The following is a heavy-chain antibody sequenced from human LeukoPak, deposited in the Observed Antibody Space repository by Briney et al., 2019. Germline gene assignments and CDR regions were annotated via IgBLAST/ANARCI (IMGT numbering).Heavy chain of an antibody. J-gene: IGHJ4*02. V-gene: IGHV4-31*03. Sequence: PSQTLSLTCTVSGGSISSGGYYWSWIRQHPGKGLEWIGYIYYSGSTYYNPSLKSRVTISVDTSKNQFSLKLSSVTAADTAVYYCARGTSGPGCSSTSCYGNYWGQGTLVTVSS. CDR3: ARGTSGPGCSSTSCYGNY. CDR1: GGSISSGGYY. CDR2: IYYSGST. D-gene: IGHD2-2*01.